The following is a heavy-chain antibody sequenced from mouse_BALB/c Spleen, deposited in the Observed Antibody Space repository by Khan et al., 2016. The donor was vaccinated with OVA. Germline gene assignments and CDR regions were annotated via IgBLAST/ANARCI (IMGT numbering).Heavy chain of an antibody. Sequence: QVQLQQPGAELVRPGASVNLSCKASGYTFTSYWMNWVKQRPGQGLEWIGMVDPSDSATHYNQIFKDKATLTVDKSSSTAYMQLNSLTSEDSAVYYCARCGYSLFSYWGQGTLVTVSA. CDR3: ARCGYSLFSY. V-gene: IGHV1-61*01. CDR2: VDPSDSAT. CDR1: GYTFTSYW. J-gene: IGHJ3*01. D-gene: IGHD2-3*01.